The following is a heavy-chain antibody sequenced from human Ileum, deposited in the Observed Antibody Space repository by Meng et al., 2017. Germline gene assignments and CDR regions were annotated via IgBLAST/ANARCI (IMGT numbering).Heavy chain of an antibody. CDR1: GGTFSSYA. Sequence: SVKVSCKASGGTFSSYAISWVRQAPGQGLEWMGGIIPIFGTANYAQKFQGRVTITADESTSTAYMELSSLRSEDTAVYYCSRGYSGLPIYAFDIWGQGTMITVSS. V-gene: IGHV1-69*13. J-gene: IGHJ3*02. D-gene: IGHD5-12*01. CDR2: IIPIFGTA. CDR3: SRGYSGLPIYAFDI.